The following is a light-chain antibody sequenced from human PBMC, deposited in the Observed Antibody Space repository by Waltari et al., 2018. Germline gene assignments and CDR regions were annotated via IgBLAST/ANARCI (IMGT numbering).Light chain of an antibody. CDR2: NVS. J-gene: IGLJ2*01. Sequence: QSALAQPASVSGSPGQSITISCPGSSSDIGAFDLVSWYQQHPGRAPRLIIRNVSGRPSGFPHRFSGSKSGNTASLTISSLRSEDESLYFCSSFTTGSTGLFGGGTKLTVL. CDR1: SSDIGAFDL. V-gene: IGLV2-14*03. CDR3: SSFTTGSTGL.